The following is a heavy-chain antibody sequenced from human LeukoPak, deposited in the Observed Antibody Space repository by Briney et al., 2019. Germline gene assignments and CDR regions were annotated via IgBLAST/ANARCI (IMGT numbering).Heavy chain of an antibody. CDR3: AKGREYYYDSSGYQTYFDY. CDR1: GFTFSNYG. V-gene: IGHV3-30*02. J-gene: IGHJ4*02. CDR2: LAYDESSK. Sequence: GGSLRLSCTASGFTFSNYGMYWVRQAPGKGLEWVAILAYDESSKYYVDSVKGRFTISRDNSKNTLYLQMNSLRAEDTAVYYCAKGREYYYDSSGYQTYFDYWGQGTLVTVSS. D-gene: IGHD3-22*01.